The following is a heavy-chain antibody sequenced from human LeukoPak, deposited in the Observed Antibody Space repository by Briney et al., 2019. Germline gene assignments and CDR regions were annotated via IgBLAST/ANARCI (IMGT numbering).Heavy chain of an antibody. Sequence: ASVKVSCKASGGTFSSYAISWVRQAPGQGLEWMGGIIPIFGTANYAQKFQGRVTITADESTSTAYMELSSLRSEDTAVYYCARGTLGYCSSTSCPPQHYYYYGMDVWGQGTTVTVSS. CDR3: ARGTLGYCSSTSCPPQHYYYYGMDV. CDR1: GGTFSSYA. D-gene: IGHD2-2*01. CDR2: IIPIFGTA. J-gene: IGHJ6*02. V-gene: IGHV1-69*13.